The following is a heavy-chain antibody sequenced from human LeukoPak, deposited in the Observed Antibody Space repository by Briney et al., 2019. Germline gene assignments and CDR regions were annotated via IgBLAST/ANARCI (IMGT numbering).Heavy chain of an antibody. D-gene: IGHD5-24*01. Sequence: PGGSLRLSCAASGFTVSSNYMSWVRQAPGKGLEWVSVIYSGGSTYYADSVKGRFTISRDNSKNTLYLQMNSLRAEDTAVYYCARVRDGYNLVAFSYYYYMDVWGKGTTVTISS. CDR2: IYSGGST. CDR3: ARVRDGYNLVAFSYYYYMDV. CDR1: GFTVSSNY. J-gene: IGHJ6*03. V-gene: IGHV3-53*01.